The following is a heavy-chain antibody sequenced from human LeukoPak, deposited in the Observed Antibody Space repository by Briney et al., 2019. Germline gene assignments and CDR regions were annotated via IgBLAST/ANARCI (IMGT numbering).Heavy chain of an antibody. V-gene: IGHV1-2*06. J-gene: IGHJ5*02. CDR3: ARGYCSGGSGYSVENWFDP. D-gene: IGHD2-15*01. CDR1: GYTFSGYY. Sequence: GASVKVSCKAAGYTFSGYYMFWVRQAPGQGLEWMGRINPNSGGTNYAQTFQGRVTMTRDTSISTAYMELSRLRSDDTAVYYCARGYCSGGSGYSVENWFDPWGQGTLVTVSS. CDR2: INPNSGGT.